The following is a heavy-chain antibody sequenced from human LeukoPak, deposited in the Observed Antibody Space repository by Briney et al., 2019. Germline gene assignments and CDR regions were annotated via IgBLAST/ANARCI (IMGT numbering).Heavy chain of an antibody. D-gene: IGHD3-10*01. J-gene: IGHJ6*03. CDR2: IIPIFGTA. CDR1: GGTFISYA. Sequence: ASVKVSCKASGGTFISYAISWVRQAPGQGREWMGGIIPIFGTANYAQKFQGRVTITTDESTSTAYMELSSLRSEGTAVYYCARSTARTMVSIYYYYMDVWGKGTTVTVSS. CDR3: ARSTARTMVSIYYYYMDV. V-gene: IGHV1-69*05.